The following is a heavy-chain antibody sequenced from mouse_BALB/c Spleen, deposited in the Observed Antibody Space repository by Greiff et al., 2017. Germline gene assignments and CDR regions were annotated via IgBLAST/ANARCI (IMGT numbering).Heavy chain of an antibody. CDR2: ISYDGSN. CDR1: GYSITSGYY. D-gene: IGHD2-1*01. J-gene: IGHJ4*01. V-gene: IGHV3-6*02. CDR3: ASYYDYAMDY. Sequence: ESGPGLVKPSQSLSLTCSVTGYSITSGYYWNWIRQFPGNKLEWMGYISYDGSNNYNPSLKNRISITRDTSKNQFFLKLNSVTTEDTATYYCASYYDYAMDYWGQGTSFTVSS.